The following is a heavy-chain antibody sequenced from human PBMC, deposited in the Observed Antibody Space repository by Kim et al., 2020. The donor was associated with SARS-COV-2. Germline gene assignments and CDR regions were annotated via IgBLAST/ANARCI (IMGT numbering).Heavy chain of an antibody. V-gene: IGHV4-34*01. CDR2: INHSGST. Sequence: SETLSLTCAVYGGSFSGYYWNWIRQPPGKGLEWIGEINHSGSTNYNPSLKSRVTMSVDTSKNQFSLKLTSVTAADTAIYYCARGTTQKTYFDLWGRGTLV. CDR3: ARGTTQKTYFDL. CDR1: GGSFSGYY. D-gene: IGHD4-17*01. J-gene: IGHJ2*01.